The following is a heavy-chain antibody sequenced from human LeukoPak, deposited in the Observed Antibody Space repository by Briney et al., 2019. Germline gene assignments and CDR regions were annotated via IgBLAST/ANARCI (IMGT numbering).Heavy chain of an antibody. D-gene: IGHD3-10*01. Sequence: ASVKVSCKASGGTFSSYGISWVRQAPGQGLEWMGGIIPSFGTANYAQKFQGEVTITADESTSTAYMELSSLRSEDTAVYYCARLSTGGYYYGSGFDYWGQGTLVTVSS. V-gene: IGHV1-69*13. CDR2: IIPSFGTA. J-gene: IGHJ4*02. CDR1: GGTFSSYG. CDR3: ARLSTGGYYYGSGFDY.